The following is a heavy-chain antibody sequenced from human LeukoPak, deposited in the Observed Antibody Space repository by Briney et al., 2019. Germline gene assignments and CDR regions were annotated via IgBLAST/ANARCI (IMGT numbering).Heavy chain of an antibody. D-gene: IGHD3-10*01. Sequence: SQTLSLTCTLSGGSISSGDYYWSWIRHPPWKGLEWIGYTYYRGSTYYNPSLKSRVTISVDTSKNQFSLRLSSVTAADAAVYYCAREIGDFYGSGRARTPDNWFVPGGQGTLVSVSS. V-gene: IGHV4-30-4*01. J-gene: IGHJ5*02. CDR3: AREIGDFYGSGRARTPDNWFVP. CDR1: GGSISSGDYY. CDR2: TYYRGST.